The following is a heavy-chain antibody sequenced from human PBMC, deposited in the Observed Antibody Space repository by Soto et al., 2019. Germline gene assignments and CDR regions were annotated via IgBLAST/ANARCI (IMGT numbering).Heavy chain of an antibody. J-gene: IGHJ6*02. Sequence: GGSLRLSCAASGFTFSSYGMHWVRQAPGKGLEWVAVISYDGSNKYYADSVKGRFTISRDNSKNTLYLQMNSLRAEDTAVYYCAKGWSLLRFLERLRYGMDVWGQGTTVTVSS. CDR3: AKGWSLLRFLERLRYGMDV. CDR1: GFTFSSYG. CDR2: ISYDGSNK. D-gene: IGHD3-3*01. V-gene: IGHV3-30*18.